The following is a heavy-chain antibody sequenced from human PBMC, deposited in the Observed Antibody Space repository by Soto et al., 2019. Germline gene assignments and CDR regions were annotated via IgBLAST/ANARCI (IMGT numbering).Heavy chain of an antibody. V-gene: IGHV4-39*01. J-gene: IGHJ5*02. Sequence: QLQLQESGPGLVKPSETLSLTCTVSGGSISSSSYYWGWIRQPPGKGLEWIGSIYYSGSTYYNPSLKSRVTISVDTSKNQFSLKLSSVTAADTAVYYCARHAKQWLVPGFNWFDPWGQGTLVTVSS. D-gene: IGHD6-19*01. CDR1: GGSISSSSYY. CDR2: IYYSGST. CDR3: ARHAKQWLVPGFNWFDP.